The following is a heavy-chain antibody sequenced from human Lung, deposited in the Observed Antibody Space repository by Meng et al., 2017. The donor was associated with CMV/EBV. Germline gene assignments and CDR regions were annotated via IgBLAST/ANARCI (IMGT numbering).Heavy chain of an antibody. Sequence: CKGSGYCFSTYWIGWLRQMPGKGLGWMGIIYPGDSDTRYNPSFQGQVTISADKSITTVYLQWISLKASDTATYYCARQAYGEAAQDYWGQGTLVTVSS. V-gene: IGHV5-51*01. D-gene: IGHD2-15*01. CDR3: ARQAYGEAAQDY. CDR1: GYCFSTYW. J-gene: IGHJ4*02. CDR2: IYPGDSDT.